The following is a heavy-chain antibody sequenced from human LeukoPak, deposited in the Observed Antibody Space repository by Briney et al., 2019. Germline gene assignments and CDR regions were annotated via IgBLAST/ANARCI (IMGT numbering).Heavy chain of an antibody. J-gene: IGHJ4*02. Sequence: PGGSLRLSCAASGFTLSSYEMNWVRQAPGKGLEWVANINQDGSEKYYVDSVKGRFTISGDNAKNSLYLQMNSLRTEDTAVYYCARWLQSRGAFDYWGQGTLVTVST. D-gene: IGHD5-24*01. CDR3: ARWLQSRGAFDY. V-gene: IGHV3-7*01. CDR2: INQDGSEK. CDR1: GFTLSSYE.